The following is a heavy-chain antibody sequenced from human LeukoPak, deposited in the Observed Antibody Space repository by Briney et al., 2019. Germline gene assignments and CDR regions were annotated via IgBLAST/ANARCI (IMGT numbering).Heavy chain of an antibody. V-gene: IGHV4-39*01. D-gene: IGHD3-16*01. CDR1: GGSISSGSYF. CDR2: VFYSGST. J-gene: IGHJ4*02. CDR3: ARRAGGKVDY. Sequence: SETLSLTCTVSGGSISSGSYFWGWIRQPPGRGLEWIGSVFYSGSTYYNPSLKSRVAISVDTSKNQFSLKLSSVTAADTAVYYCARRAGGKVDYWGQGILVTVSS.